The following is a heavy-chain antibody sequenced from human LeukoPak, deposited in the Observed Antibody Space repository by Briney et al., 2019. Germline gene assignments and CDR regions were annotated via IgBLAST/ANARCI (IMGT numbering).Heavy chain of an antibody. Sequence: GASVKVSCKASGYTFISYGIAWVRQAPGQGLEWMGWVSPYSQNTNYVEKIQGRVTMTTDTSTSTAYMELRSLRSDDTAVYYCARGGDMITFGGVIVIPFDYWGQGTLVTVSS. CDR1: GYTFISYG. J-gene: IGHJ4*02. V-gene: IGHV1-18*01. CDR3: ARGGDMITFGGVIVIPFDY. CDR2: VSPYSQNT. D-gene: IGHD3-16*02.